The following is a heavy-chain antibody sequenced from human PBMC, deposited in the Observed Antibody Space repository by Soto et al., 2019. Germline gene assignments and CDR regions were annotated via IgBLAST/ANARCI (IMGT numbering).Heavy chain of an antibody. Sequence: QVQLVQSGAEVKKPGSSVKVSCKASGGTFSSYAISWVRQAPGQGLEWMGGIIPIFGTANYAQKFQGRVTITADESTSTAYMELSSLRSEDTAVYYCAGDGHYYGSGSYYPYNWFDPWGQGTLVTVSS. CDR1: GGTFSSYA. CDR2: IIPIFGTA. CDR3: AGDGHYYGSGSYYPYNWFDP. V-gene: IGHV1-69*01. D-gene: IGHD3-10*01. J-gene: IGHJ5*02.